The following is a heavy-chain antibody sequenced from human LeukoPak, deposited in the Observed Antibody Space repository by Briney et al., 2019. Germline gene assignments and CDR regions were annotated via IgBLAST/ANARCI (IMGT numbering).Heavy chain of an antibody. CDR2: ISSSSDLM. Sequence: GSLRLSCEASGFSLSISGMNWVRQARGKGLEWVSYISSSSDLMSYVDSVKGRFTVSRDNAKNSLFLQMNSLRDEDTAVYYCARVLRGLYNLGDWGQGTLVTVSS. CDR3: ARVLRGLYNLGD. V-gene: IGHV3-48*02. J-gene: IGHJ4*02. CDR1: GFSLSISG. D-gene: IGHD3-10*01.